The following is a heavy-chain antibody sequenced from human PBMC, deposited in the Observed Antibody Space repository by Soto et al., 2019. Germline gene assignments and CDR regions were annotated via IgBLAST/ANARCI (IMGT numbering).Heavy chain of an antibody. D-gene: IGHD1-1*01. CDR3: ARGLHRGGYDCDS. CDR1: GGSISSYY. V-gene: IGHV4-59*01. J-gene: IGHJ4*02. Sequence: PSEPLSLTCTVSGGSISSYYWSWIRQPPGKGLEWIGYIYYSGSTNYNPSLKSRVTISVDTSKNQFSLKLSSVTAADTAVYYCARGLHRGGYDCDSWGQGTLGTVAS. CDR2: IYYSGST.